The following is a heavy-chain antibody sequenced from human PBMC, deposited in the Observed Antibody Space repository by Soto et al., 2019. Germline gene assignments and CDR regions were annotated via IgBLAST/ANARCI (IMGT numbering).Heavy chain of an antibody. V-gene: IGHV2-5*02. J-gene: IGHJ5*02. D-gene: IGHD3-10*01. CDR3: AHRVITMVRGPNWYDP. CDR2: IYLDDDK. Sequence: QITLKESGPTLVKPTQPLTLTCTFSGFSLSTSGVGVGWIRPPPGKALEWLARIYLDDDKRYSPTLKSRLTITKDTSKNQVVLTMTNMDPVDTATYYCAHRVITMVRGPNWYDPWGQGTLVTVSS. CDR1: GFSLSTSGVG.